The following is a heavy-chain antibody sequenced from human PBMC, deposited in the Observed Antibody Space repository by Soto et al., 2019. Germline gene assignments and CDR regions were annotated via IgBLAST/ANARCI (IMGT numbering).Heavy chain of an antibody. J-gene: IGHJ4*02. V-gene: IGHV4-30-2*01. CDR1: GGSISSGGYS. CDR2: IWHSGST. D-gene: IGHD3-3*01. Sequence: SETLSLTCAVSGGSISSGGYSWSWIRQPPGKGLEWIGYIWHSGSTYYNPSLKSRVTISVDRSKNQFSLKLSSVTAADTAVYYCAKVRGTGYYDVDYWGQGILVTVSS. CDR3: AKVRGTGYYDVDY.